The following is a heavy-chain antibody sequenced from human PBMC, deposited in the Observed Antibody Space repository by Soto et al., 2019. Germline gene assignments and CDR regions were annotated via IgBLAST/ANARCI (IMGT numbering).Heavy chain of an antibody. V-gene: IGHV3-64D*06. CDR2: VRGNGDPP. CDR3: VKSRGGNNFDFFD. D-gene: IGHD5-12*01. J-gene: IGHJ4*02. Sequence: GGSLRLSCSASGFTFSSYAMHWVRQAPGKRLEYVSGVRGNGDPPFYADSVKGRFTISRDNSKNTLYLQMSSLSADDTAVYYCVKSRGGNNFDFFDWGQGTLVTVSS. CDR1: GFTFSSYA.